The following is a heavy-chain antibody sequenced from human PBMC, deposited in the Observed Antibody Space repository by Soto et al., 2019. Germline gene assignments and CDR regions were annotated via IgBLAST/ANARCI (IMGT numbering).Heavy chain of an antibody. CDR3: ARYEYGNSLYGVDV. Sequence: PSETLSPTCVVSGESFSGYYWRWVRQTPGMGLEWIGEVDHRGSTTYNPSLKNRASISIDSSKNLFSLELTSVTAADTALYFCARYEYGNSLYGVDVWGQGTRVT. J-gene: IGHJ6*02. CDR1: GESFSGYY. D-gene: IGHD1-7*01. V-gene: IGHV4-34*01. CDR2: VDHRGST.